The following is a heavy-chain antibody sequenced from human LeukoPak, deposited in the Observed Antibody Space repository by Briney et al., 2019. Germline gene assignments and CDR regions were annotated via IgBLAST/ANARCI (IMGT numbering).Heavy chain of an antibody. CDR1: GYSISSGYY. D-gene: IGHD3-9*01. J-gene: IGHJ4*02. V-gene: IGHV4-38-2*02. Sequence: SETLSLTCTVSGYSISSGYYWGWIRQPPGKGLEWIGSIYHSGTTYYNPSLKSRVTISVDTSKNQFSLKLSSVTAADTAVYYCARAGSYDILTGYYPFDYWGQGTLVTVSS. CDR3: ARAGSYDILTGYYPFDY. CDR2: IYHSGTT.